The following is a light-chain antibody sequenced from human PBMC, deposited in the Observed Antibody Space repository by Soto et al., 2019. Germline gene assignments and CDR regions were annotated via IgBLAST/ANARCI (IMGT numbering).Light chain of an antibody. J-gene: IGLJ2*01. CDR1: NSNIGGNY. CDR3: AAWDDSLSGQA. V-gene: IGLV1-47*03. Sequence: QLVLTQPPSASGTPGQRVTISCSGSNSNIGGNYVYWYQRLPGTAPKLLIYRNNQRPSGVPDRFSGSKSGTSASLAISGLWSADEADYSCAAWDDSLSGQAFGGGTKLTVL. CDR2: RNN.